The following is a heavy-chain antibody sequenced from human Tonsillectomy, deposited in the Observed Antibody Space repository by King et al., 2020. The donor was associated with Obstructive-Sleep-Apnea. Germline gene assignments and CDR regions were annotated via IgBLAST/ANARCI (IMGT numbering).Heavy chain of an antibody. J-gene: IGHJ4*01. CDR3: ARVGDCSGGSCFPYYFDY. Sequence: VQLVESGGGLVKPVGSLRLSCAASGFTLSDYYMTWIRQAPGKGLEWVSHVSSSGNTIYYADSVKGRFTISRANAKNSLYLQKNSLRAEDTAVYYCARVGDCSGGSCFPYYFDYWGHGTLVTVSS. CDR2: VSSSGNTI. D-gene: IGHD2-15*01. V-gene: IGHV3-11*01. CDR1: GFTLSDYY.